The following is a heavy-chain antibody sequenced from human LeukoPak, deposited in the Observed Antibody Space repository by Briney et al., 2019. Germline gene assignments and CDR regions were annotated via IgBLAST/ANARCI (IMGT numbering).Heavy chain of an antibody. CDR3: ARAVLGGSHYYFDY. J-gene: IGHJ4*02. D-gene: IGHD5-12*01. Sequence: VASVKVSCKASGYTFTSYYMHWVRRAPGQGLEWMGIINPSGGSTSYAQKFQGRVTITTDESTSTAYMELSSLRSEDTAVYYCARAVLGGSHYYFDYWGQGTLVTVSS. V-gene: IGHV1-46*01. CDR2: INPSGGST. CDR1: GYTFTSYY.